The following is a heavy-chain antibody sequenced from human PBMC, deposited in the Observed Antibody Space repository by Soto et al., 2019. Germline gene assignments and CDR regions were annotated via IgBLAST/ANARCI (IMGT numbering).Heavy chain of an antibody. CDR3: VKGGITMVRGVLFAY. CDR2: ISNNGGST. V-gene: IGHV3-64D*06. Sequence: LRLSCSASGFTFSTYAMHWARQAPGKGLEYVSAISNNGGSTYYADSVKGRFTISRDNSKNTLYLQMSSLRTADTAIYYCVKGGITMVRGVLFAYWGQGTPVTVSS. D-gene: IGHD3-10*01. J-gene: IGHJ4*02. CDR1: GFTFSTYA.